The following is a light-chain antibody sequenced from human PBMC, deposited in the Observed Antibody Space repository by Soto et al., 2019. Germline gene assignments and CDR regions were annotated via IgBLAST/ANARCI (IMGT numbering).Light chain of an antibody. CDR2: DDN. CDR3: QSYDSSNPVV. V-gene: IGLV6-57*01. J-gene: IGLJ2*01. CDR1: SGSIASNY. Sequence: NFMLTQPHSVSESPGKTVTISCTRSSGSIASNYVQWYQQRPGSSPTTVIYDDNQRPSGVPDRFSGSIDSSSTSASLTISGLKTEDEADYYCQSYDSSNPVVFGGGTKVTVL.